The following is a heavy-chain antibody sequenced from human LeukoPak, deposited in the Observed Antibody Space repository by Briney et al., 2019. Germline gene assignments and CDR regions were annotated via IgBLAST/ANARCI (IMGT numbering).Heavy chain of an antibody. V-gene: IGHV4-38-2*02. CDR1: GYSISSGYY. CDR2: IFHSGGI. Sequence: SETLSLTCNVSGYSISSGYYWGWIRQPPGKGLEWIGSIFHSGGIYYNPSLKRRVTISVDTSKNQFSLKLSSVTAADTAVYYCARDGYYDRSAYGWFDRWGQGTLVTVSS. D-gene: IGHD3-22*01. J-gene: IGHJ5*02. CDR3: ARDGYYDRSAYGWFDR.